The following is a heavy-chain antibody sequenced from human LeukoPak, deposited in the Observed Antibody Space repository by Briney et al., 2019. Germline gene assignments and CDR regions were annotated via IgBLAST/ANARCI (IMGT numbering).Heavy chain of an antibody. CDR3: ARDRNWFDP. J-gene: IGHJ5*02. CDR2: IYYSGST. V-gene: IGHV4-59*01. CDR1: GGSISSYH. Sequence: PSETLSLTCTVSGGSISSYHWSWIRQPPGKGLEWIGYIYYSGSTNYNPSLKSRVTISVDTSKNQFSLKLSSVTAADTAVYYCARDRNWFDPWGQGTLVTVSS.